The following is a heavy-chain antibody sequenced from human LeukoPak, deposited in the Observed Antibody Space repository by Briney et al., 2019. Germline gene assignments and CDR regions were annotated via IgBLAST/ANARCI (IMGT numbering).Heavy chain of an antibody. CDR3: AGGRSTYYDILSGYSVPSTSEY. Sequence: PSQTLPLTCTVSGGSLRSDNYYWSWIRQPPGKGLEWIGYIYHTGSTYSNPSLKSRLTMSVDMSKSQSSLRLSSVTAADTAVYYCAGGRSTYYDILSGYSVPSTSEYWGQGTLVTVSS. CDR2: IYHTGST. D-gene: IGHD3-9*01. J-gene: IGHJ4*02. V-gene: IGHV4-30-2*01. CDR1: GGSLRSDNYY.